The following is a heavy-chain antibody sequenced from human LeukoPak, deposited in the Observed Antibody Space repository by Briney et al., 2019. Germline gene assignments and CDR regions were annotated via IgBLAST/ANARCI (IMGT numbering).Heavy chain of an antibody. J-gene: IGHJ4*02. V-gene: IGHV3-21*01. D-gene: IGHD3-10*01. CDR3: ARPLGYYGSGSAEYYFDY. Sequence: AGGSLRLSCAASGFTFSSYSMNWVRQAPGKGLEWVSSISSSSSYIYYADSVKGRFTISRDNAKNSLYLQMNSLRAEDTAVYYYARPLGYYGSGSAEYYFDYRGQGTLVTVSS. CDR1: GFTFSSYS. CDR2: ISSSSSYI.